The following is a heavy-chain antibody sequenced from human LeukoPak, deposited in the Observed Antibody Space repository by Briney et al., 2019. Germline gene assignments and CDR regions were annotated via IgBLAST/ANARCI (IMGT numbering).Heavy chain of an antibody. CDR2: ISSSGSTI. CDR1: GFTFSDYY. V-gene: IGHV3-11*01. CDR3: AKDPRSSSISYFQH. Sequence: GGSLRLSCAASGFTFSDYYMSWIRQAPGKGLEWVSYISSSGSTIYYADSVKGRFTISRDNSKNTLYLQMNSLRAEDTAVYYCAKDPRSSSISYFQHWGQGTLVTVSS. D-gene: IGHD6-6*01. J-gene: IGHJ1*01.